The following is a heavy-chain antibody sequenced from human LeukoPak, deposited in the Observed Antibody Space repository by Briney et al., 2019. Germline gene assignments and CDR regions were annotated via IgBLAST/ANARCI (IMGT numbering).Heavy chain of an antibody. J-gene: IGHJ6*03. CDR3: ARGPPRGKYYYMDV. CDR1: GFTFSSFD. D-gene: IGHD1-1*01. Sequence: GGSLRLSCAASGFTFSSFDMHWVRQPTGQGLEWVSTIGTASGTYYPGSVEGRFTLSRDNAKNSLYLQMNSLTAGDTAVYYFARGPPRGKYYYMDVWGKGTTVTVSS. CDR2: IGTASGT. V-gene: IGHV3-13*01.